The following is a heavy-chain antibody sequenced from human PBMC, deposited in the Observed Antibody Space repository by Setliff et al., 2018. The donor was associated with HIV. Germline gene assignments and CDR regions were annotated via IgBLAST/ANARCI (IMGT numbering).Heavy chain of an antibody. CDR1: GVSFSDYF. Sequence: SQTLSLTCGVYGVSFSDYFWSWIRQSPGKGLEWIGEINHSGSTNYNPSLKSRVTISVDTSKKQFSLSLSSVTGADTAVYYCARSYYGVPYNWGQGILVTVTS. D-gene: IGHD2-21*01. CDR3: ARSYYGVPYN. J-gene: IGHJ4*02. CDR2: INHSGST. V-gene: IGHV4-34*01.